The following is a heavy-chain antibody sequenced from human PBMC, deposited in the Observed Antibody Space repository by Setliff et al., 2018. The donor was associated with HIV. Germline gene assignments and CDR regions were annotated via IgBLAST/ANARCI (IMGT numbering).Heavy chain of an antibody. Sequence: SETLSLTCVVSNGSIYSGSYYWSWIRQPAGKGLEWIGRIYTSGSTNYNHSLKSRVTISVDTSKNQFSLKLSSVTAADTAVYYCATTAAAGVRGNAFDIWGQGTMVTVSS. CDR3: ATTAAAGVRGNAFDI. CDR2: IYTSGST. CDR1: NGSIYSGSYY. D-gene: IGHD6-13*01. J-gene: IGHJ3*02. V-gene: IGHV4-61*02.